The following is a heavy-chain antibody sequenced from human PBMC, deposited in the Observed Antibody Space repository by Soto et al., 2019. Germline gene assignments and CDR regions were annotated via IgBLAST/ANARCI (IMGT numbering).Heavy chain of an antibody. CDR1: GYSFTSYW. J-gene: IGHJ6*02. D-gene: IGHD6-6*01. V-gene: IGHV5-10-1*01. CDR2: IDPSDSYT. Sequence: GESLKISCKGSGYSFTSYWISWVRQMPGKGLEWMGRIDPSDSYTNYSPSFQGHVTISADKSISTAYLQWSSLKASDTAMYYCARLEYSSSSSHYYYYGMDVWGQGTTVTVSS. CDR3: ARLEYSSSSSHYYYYGMDV.